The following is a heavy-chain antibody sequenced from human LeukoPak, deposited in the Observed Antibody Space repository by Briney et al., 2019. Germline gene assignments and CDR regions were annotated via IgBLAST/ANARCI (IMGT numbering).Heavy chain of an antibody. J-gene: IGHJ5*02. D-gene: IGHD1-26*01. Sequence: PGGSLRLSCAASGFTFSSYWMHWVRQAPGKGLVWVSRVNSDGSGTTYADSVKGRFTIPRDNAKNTLYLQMNSLRAEDSAVYYCTRAYYDRVNWFDPWGQGTLVTVSS. CDR3: TRAYYDRVNWFDP. CDR1: GFTFSSYW. CDR2: VNSDGSGT. V-gene: IGHV3-74*01.